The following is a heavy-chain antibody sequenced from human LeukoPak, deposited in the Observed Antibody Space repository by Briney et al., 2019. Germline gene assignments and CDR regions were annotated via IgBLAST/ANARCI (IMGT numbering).Heavy chain of an antibody. CDR1: GFTFSSSG. J-gene: IGHJ4*02. V-gene: IGHV3-30*02. CDR3: ARDMVSTGSSWLDY. D-gene: IGHD6-13*01. Sequence: GGSLRLSCAAYGFTFSSSGIDWVRQAPGKGLEWVAFIGADGSNKYYADSEKGRFTISRDNSKNTLYLQMNSLRAEDAAVYYCARDMVSTGSSWLDYWGQGTLVTVSS. CDR2: IGADGSNK.